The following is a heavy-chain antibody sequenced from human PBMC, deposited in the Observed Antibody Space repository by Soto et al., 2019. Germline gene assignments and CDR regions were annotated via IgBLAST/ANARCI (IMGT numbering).Heavy chain of an antibody. CDR1: GFTFSSYG. V-gene: IGHV3-30*18. J-gene: IGHJ4*02. CDR2: ISYDGGKE. Sequence: PGGSLRLSCAASGFTFSSYGMRWVRQAPGKGLEWVAVISYDGGKEYYADSVKGRFTISRDNSKNTLYLQMNSLRAEDTAVYHCAKDLGGSGSDWGQGTLVTVSS. D-gene: IGHD3-22*01. CDR3: AKDLGGSGSD.